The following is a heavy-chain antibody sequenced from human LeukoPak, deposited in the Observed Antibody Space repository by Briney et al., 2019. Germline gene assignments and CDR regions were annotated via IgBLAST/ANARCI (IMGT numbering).Heavy chain of an antibody. J-gene: IGHJ5*01. CDR2: INHSGST. Sequence: SETLSLTCAVYGGSFSGYYWSWIRQPPGKGLEWIGEINHSGSTNYNPSLKSRVTISVDTSKNQFSLKLSSVTAADTAVYYCARATSGSSNWFDSWGQGTLVTVSS. CDR1: GGSFSGYY. V-gene: IGHV4-34*01. D-gene: IGHD2-15*01. CDR3: ARATSGSSNWFDS.